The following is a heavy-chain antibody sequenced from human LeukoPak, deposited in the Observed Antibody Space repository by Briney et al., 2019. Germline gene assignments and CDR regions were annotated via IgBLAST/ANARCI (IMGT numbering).Heavy chain of an antibody. CDR2: VSYSGST. V-gene: IGHV4-39*07. D-gene: IGHD3-10*01. Sequence: PSETLSLTCTVSGGSISSSSYYWGWLRQPPGKGLEWIGSVSYSGSTYYNPSLKSRATISIDTSKNQFSLRLSSVTAADTAVYYCARDRGESRPYFDYWGQGTLVTVSS. CDR1: GGSISSSSYY. J-gene: IGHJ4*02. CDR3: ARDRGESRPYFDY.